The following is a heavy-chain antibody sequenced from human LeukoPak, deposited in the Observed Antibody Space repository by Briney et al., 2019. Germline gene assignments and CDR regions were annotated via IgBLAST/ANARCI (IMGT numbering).Heavy chain of an antibody. CDR1: GYTLTELS. CDR2: FDPEDGET. Sequence: ASVKVSCKVSGYTLTELSMHWVRQAPGKGLEWMGGFDPEDGETIYAQKFQGRVTMTEDTSTDTAYMELSSLRSEDTAVYYCATLGGTGEPGIADYWGQGTLVTVSS. D-gene: IGHD7-27*01. CDR3: ATLGGTGEPGIADY. J-gene: IGHJ4*02. V-gene: IGHV1-24*01.